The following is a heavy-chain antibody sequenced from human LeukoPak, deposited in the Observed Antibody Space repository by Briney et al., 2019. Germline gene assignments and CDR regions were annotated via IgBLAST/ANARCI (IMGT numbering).Heavy chain of an antibody. CDR1: GGSISSSSYY. Sequence: SETLSLTCTVSGGSISSSSYYWGWIRQPPGKGLEWIGRIYYSGSTYYNPSLKSRGTISVDTSKNQFPLKLSSVTAADTTVYYCARTNSSGYYFDYWGQGTLVTVSS. V-gene: IGHV4-39*01. CDR2: IYYSGST. D-gene: IGHD6-19*01. CDR3: ARTNSSGYYFDY. J-gene: IGHJ4*02.